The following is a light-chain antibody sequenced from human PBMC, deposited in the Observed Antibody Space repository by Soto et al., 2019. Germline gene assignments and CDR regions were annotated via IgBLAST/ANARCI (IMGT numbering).Light chain of an antibody. V-gene: IGLV2-14*01. CDR2: DVT. J-gene: IGLJ2*01. Sequence: QSALTQPASVSGSPGESITISCTGTRSDVGRYNYVSWYQQHPGKAPKLMIYDVTNRPSGVSNRFSGSKSGSTASLTISGLQAEDEADYYCSSYSTSSPVIFGGGTKVTVL. CDR1: RSDVGRYNY. CDR3: SSYSTSSPVI.